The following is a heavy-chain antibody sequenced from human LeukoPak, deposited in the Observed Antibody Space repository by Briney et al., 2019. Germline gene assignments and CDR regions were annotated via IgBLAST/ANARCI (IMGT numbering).Heavy chain of an antibody. V-gene: IGHV3-30*04. D-gene: IGHD4-17*01. CDR1: GFTRSSYA. Sequence: GGSLRFSCAASGFTRSSYAMHWVRQAPGNGLEWVSGISYGGSNKYYADSVKGRFTLSRDNSKNTLSLQMNSLRPEDTAMYYCAKDLTTVTYQGDKWGQGTLVTVSP. J-gene: IGHJ4*02. CDR3: AKDLTTVTYQGDK. CDR2: ISYGGSNK.